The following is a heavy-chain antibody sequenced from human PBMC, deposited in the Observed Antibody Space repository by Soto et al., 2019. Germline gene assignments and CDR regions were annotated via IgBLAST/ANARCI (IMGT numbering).Heavy chain of an antibody. CDR3: ARGNIMITCGGVIVGLYYYYGMDV. CDR1: GFTFSSYG. V-gene: IGHV3-33*01. D-gene: IGHD3-16*02. CDR2: IWYDGSNK. J-gene: IGHJ6*01. Sequence: QVQLVESGGGVVQPGRSLRLSCAASGFTFSSYGMHWVRQAPGKGLEWVAVIWYDGSNKYYADSVKGRFTISRDNSKNTLYLQMNSLRAEDTAVYYCARGNIMITCGGVIVGLYYYYGMDVW.